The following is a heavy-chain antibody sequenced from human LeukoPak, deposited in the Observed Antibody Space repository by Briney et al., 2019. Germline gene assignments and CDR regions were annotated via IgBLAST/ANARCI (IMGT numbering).Heavy chain of an antibody. D-gene: IGHD5-12*01. V-gene: IGHV3-74*03. CDR2: INTDGSTT. Sequence: GGSLRLSCAASGFIFSSYWMHWVRQVPGKGPVWVSRINTDGSTTTYADSVKGRFTISRDNAKNTLYLQMNSLRAEDTAVYYCARGTSGYNYGYLAYWGQGTLVTVSS. J-gene: IGHJ4*02. CDR1: GFIFSSYW. CDR3: ARGTSGYNYGYLAY.